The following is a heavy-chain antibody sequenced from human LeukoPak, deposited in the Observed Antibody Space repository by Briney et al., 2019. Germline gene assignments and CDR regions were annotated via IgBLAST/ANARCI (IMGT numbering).Heavy chain of an antibody. Sequence: LRLSCTVSGGSISSGSYFWSWIRQPAGKGLEWIGRIYTSGSTNYNPSLKSRVTISVDTSKNHFSLKLTSVTAADTAVYYCARVGGGPDYWGQGTLVTVSS. CDR2: IYTSGST. CDR3: ARVGGGPDY. J-gene: IGHJ4*02. V-gene: IGHV4-61*02. D-gene: IGHD2-15*01. CDR1: GGSISSGSYF.